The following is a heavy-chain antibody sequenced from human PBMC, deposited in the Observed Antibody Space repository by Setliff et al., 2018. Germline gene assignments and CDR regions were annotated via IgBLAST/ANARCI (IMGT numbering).Heavy chain of an antibody. J-gene: IGHJ4*02. CDR1: GYTFLSYG. Sequence: ASVKVSCKAVGYTFLSYGLSWVRQAPGQGLEWMGWISAYTGKTDYAQNFQGRVTMTTDTSTNTAYLELRSLRYDDTAVYFCARAPRLEWILPTFDYWGQGTPVTVSS. CDR2: ISAYTGKT. D-gene: IGHD3-3*01. V-gene: IGHV1-18*01. CDR3: ARAPRLEWILPTFDY.